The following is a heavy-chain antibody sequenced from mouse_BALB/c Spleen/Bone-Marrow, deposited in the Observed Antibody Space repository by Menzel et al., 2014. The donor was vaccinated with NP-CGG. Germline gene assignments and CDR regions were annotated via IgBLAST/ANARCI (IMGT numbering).Heavy chain of an antibody. CDR2: ISDGGSYT. J-gene: IGHJ2*01. D-gene: IGHD1-1*01. CDR1: GFAFSDYY. CDR3: ARGSSYFDY. Sequence: EVKLVESGGGLVKPGGSLKLSCAASGFAFSDYYMYWVRQTPEKRLEWVATISDGGSYTYYPDSVQGRFTIYRDYAKNNLYLQMSSMKSEDTAMYYCARGSSYFDYWGQGTTLTVSS. V-gene: IGHV5-4*02.